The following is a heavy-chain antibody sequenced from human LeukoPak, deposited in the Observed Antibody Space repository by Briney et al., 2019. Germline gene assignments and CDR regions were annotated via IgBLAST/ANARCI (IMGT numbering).Heavy chain of an antibody. D-gene: IGHD2-15*01. CDR1: GGSISSYY. J-gene: IGHJ4*02. CDR3: ARRGWRGDY. V-gene: IGHV4-59*12. CDR2: IYYSGST. Sequence: SETLSLTCTVSGGSISSYYWSWIRQPPGKGLEWIGYIYYSGSTNYSPSLKSRVTISVDTSKNQFSLKLSSVTAADTAVYYCARRGWRGDYWGQGTLVTVSS.